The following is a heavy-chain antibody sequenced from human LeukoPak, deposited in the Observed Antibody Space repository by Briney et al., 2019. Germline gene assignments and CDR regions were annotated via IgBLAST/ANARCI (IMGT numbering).Heavy chain of an antibody. J-gene: IGHJ4*02. D-gene: IGHD6-19*01. V-gene: IGHV4-31*03. Sequence: SETLSLTCTVSGGSISSGGYYWSWIRQHPGKGLEWIGYIYYSGSTYYNPSLKSRVTISVDTSKNQFSLKLSSVTAADTAVYYCARARTDGWYWFDYWGQGTLVTVSS. CDR2: IYYSGST. CDR3: ARARTDGWYWFDY. CDR1: GGSISSGGYY.